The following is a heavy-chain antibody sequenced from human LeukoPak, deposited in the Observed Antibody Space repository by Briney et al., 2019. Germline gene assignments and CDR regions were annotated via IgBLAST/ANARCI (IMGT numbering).Heavy chain of an antibody. Sequence: ASVKVSCKASGYTFTKSDYMHWVRQAPGQGLEWMGIINPSGGTTFYAQKFQGRVTMTRDTSTNTVYMELSSLRSEDTAAFYCARGPTDMDFDYWGQGSLVTVSS. J-gene: IGHJ4*02. V-gene: IGHV1-46*01. CDR1: GYTFTKSDY. CDR2: INPSGGTT. CDR3: ARGPTDMDFDY.